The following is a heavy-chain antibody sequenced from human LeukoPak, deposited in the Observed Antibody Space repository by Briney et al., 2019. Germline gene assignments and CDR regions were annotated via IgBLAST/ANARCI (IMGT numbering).Heavy chain of an antibody. CDR2: IYGGGDT. V-gene: IGHV3-66*01. J-gene: IGHJ4*02. D-gene: IGHD5-18*01. CDR3: ANSGNGYTPLDFVY. CDR1: GFTVSTNY. Sequence: PGGSLRLSCAASGFTVSTNYMSWVREAPGKGLEWVSIIYGGGDTFYTESVKGRFTVSRDSSKNTLLLQMNSLRPEDTAVYYCANSGNGYTPLDFVYWGQGTRVAVSS.